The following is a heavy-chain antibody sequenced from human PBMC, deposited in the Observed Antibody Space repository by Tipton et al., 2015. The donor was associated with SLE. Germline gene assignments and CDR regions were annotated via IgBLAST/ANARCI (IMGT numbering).Heavy chain of an antibody. V-gene: IGHV3-74*01. D-gene: IGHD6-19*01. J-gene: IGHJ4*02. Sequence: SLRLSCEASGFTFSAYWMHWVRQAPGKGLVWVSRINTDGTYIHYADSVKGRFTISRDNAKNSLYLQMSNLSAEDTALYYCARDRVSGWFHFDYWGQGTLVTVSS. CDR1: GFTFSAYW. CDR3: ARDRVSGWFHFDY. CDR2: INTDGTYI.